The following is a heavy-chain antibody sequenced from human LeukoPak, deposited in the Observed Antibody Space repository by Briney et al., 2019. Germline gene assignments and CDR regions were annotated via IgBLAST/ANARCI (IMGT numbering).Heavy chain of an antibody. J-gene: IGHJ4*02. Sequence: GGSLRLSCAASGFTFSSYAMYWVRQAPGKGLEWVAVISYDGSNKYYADSVKGRFTISRDNSKNTLYLQMNSLRAEDTAVYYCARDSTQNLWFGELLGYWGQGTLVTVSS. D-gene: IGHD3-10*01. CDR2: ISYDGSNK. V-gene: IGHV3-30*04. CDR1: GFTFSSYA. CDR3: ARDSTQNLWFGELLGY.